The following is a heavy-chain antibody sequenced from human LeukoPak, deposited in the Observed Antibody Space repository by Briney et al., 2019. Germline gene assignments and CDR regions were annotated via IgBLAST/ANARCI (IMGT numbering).Heavy chain of an antibody. CDR3: ARLRVAAVAGTGYFDY. D-gene: IGHD6-19*01. CDR1: GASISSSYYY. CDR2: FQPSGAT. Sequence: KPSETLSLTCTVSGASISSSYYYWTWIRQPAGKGLEWIGRFQPSGATTYNPSLKSRVTMSVDTSKNQFSLKLSSVTAADTAVYYCARLRVAAVAGTGYFDYWGQGTLVTVSS. J-gene: IGHJ4*02. V-gene: IGHV4-61*02.